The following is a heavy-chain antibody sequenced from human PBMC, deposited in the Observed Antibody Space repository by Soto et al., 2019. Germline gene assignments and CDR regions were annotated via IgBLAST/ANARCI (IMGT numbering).Heavy chain of an antibody. CDR1: GYSLSDYY. J-gene: IGHJ6*02. CDR3: ARGGYSSGYYAYYNGMDV. CDR2: INPKSGGT. V-gene: IGHV1-2*02. D-gene: IGHD3-22*01. Sequence: ASVKVSCKASGYSLSDYYLHWVRQAPGQGLEWVGWINPKSGGTNFAPKVQGRVTMTRDTSTSTAYMDLGGLRSDDTAVYYCARGGYSSGYYAYYNGMDVWGQGTTVTVSS.